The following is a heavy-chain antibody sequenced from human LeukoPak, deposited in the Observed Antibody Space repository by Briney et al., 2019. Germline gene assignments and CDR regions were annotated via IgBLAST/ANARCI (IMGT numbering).Heavy chain of an antibody. CDR1: GFTFSSYA. D-gene: IGHD3-10*01. CDR2: ISYDGSNK. CDR3: ARDRVWFGEFYYFDY. V-gene: IGHV3-30-3*01. J-gene: IGHJ4*02. Sequence: GGSLRLSCAASGFTFSSYAMHWVRQAPGKGLEWVAVISYDGSNKYYADSVKGRFTISRDNSKNTLYLQMNSLRAEDTAVYYCARDRVWFGEFYYFDYWGQGTLVTVSP.